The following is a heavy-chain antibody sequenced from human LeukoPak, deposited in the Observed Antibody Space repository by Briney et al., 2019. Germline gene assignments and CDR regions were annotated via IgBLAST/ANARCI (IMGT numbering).Heavy chain of an antibody. CDR2: ISAYNGNT. Sequence: ASVKVSCKASGYTFTSYGISWVRQAPGQGLEWMGWISAYNGNTNYAQKLQGRVTMTTDTSTSTAYMELRSLRSDDTAVYYCARLDSAPHLNDAFDIWGQGTMVTVSS. CDR1: GYTFTSYG. V-gene: IGHV1-18*01. J-gene: IGHJ3*02. CDR3: ARLDSAPHLNDAFDI.